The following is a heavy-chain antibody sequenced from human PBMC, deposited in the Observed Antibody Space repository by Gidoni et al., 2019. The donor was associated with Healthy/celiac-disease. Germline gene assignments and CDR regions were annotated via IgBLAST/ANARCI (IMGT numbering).Heavy chain of an antibody. CDR3: AKARPAIVVVPAAWFDY. CDR1: GFTFSSYA. Sequence: EVQLLESGGGLVQPGGSLRLPCAASGFTFSSYAMSWVRQAPGKGLEWVSAISGSGGSTYYADSVKGRFTISRDNSKNTLYLQMNSLRAEDTAVYYCAKARPAIVVVPAAWFDYWGQGTLVTVSS. J-gene: IGHJ4*02. CDR2: ISGSGGST. D-gene: IGHD2-2*01. V-gene: IGHV3-23*01.